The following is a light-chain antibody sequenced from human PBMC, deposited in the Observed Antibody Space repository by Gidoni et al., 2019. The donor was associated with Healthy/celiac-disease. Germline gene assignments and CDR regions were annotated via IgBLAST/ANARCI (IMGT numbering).Light chain of an antibody. CDR1: QSVLYSSNNKNY. Sequence: DIVMTQSPDSLAVSLGERATINCKSSQSVLYSSNNKNYLAWYQQTPGQPPKLLIYWASTRESGVPDRFNGSGSGTYFTLTISSLQAEAVAVYYCQQYYSTPPWTFGQGTKVEIK. V-gene: IGKV4-1*01. CDR2: WAS. CDR3: QQYYSTPPWT. J-gene: IGKJ1*01.